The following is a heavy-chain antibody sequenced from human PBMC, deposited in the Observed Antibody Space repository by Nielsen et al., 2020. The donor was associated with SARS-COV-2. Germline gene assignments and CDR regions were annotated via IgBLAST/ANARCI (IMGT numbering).Heavy chain of an antibody. V-gene: IGHV3-23*01. Sequence: GESLKISCAASGFTFSSYAMSWVRQAPEKGLEWVSAISGSGGSTYYADSVKGRFTNSRDNSKNTLYLQMNSLRAEDTAVYYCAKDQNGPTRWYLTESTLDFDYWGQGTLVTVSS. D-gene: IGHD4-23*01. J-gene: IGHJ4*02. CDR3: AKDQNGPTRWYLTESTLDFDY. CDR1: GFTFSSYA. CDR2: ISGSGGST.